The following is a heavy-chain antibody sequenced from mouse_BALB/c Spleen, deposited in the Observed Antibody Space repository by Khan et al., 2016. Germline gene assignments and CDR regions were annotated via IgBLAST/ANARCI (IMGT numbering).Heavy chain of an antibody. J-gene: IGHJ2*01. CDR1: GFSLTTYG. CDR2: IWAGGST. V-gene: IGHV2-9*02. D-gene: IGHD1-3*01. CDR3: ARDSGSRLYYFDS. Sequence: QVQLKQSGPGLVAPSQSLSITCTVSGFSLTTYGVHWVRQPPGKGLEWLGIIWAGGSTNYKSALMSRLTISKDNSKSQVFLRMNSLQTDDTAMYYCARDSGSRLYYFDSWGQGSTRTVPS.